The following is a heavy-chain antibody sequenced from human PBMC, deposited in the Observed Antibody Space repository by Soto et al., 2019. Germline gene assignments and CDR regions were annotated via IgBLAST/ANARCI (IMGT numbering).Heavy chain of an antibody. J-gene: IGHJ4*02. D-gene: IGHD2-2*01. CDR1: GGSISSGGYY. V-gene: IGHV4-61*08. CDR2: IFYSGST. CDR3: ARVQYCISTSCSLYFDY. Sequence: SETLSLTCTVSGGSISSGGYYWSWIRQHPGKGLEWIGYIFYSGSTNYNPSLKSRVTISVDTSKNQFSLKLSSVTAADTAVYYCARVQYCISTSCSLYFDYWGQGTLVTVSS.